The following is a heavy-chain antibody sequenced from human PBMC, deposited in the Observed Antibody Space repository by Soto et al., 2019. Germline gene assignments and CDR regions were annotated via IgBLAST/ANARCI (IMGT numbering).Heavy chain of an antibody. CDR3: ASQGSSGYYLSWYYYYGMDV. V-gene: IGHV4-39*01. J-gene: IGHJ6*02. D-gene: IGHD3-22*01. CDR2: IYYSGST. CDR1: GGSISSSSYY. Sequence: QLQLQESGPGLVKPSETLSLTCTVSGGSISSSSYYWGWIRQPPGKGLEWIGSIYYSGSTYYNPSLKSRVTISVDTSKNQFSLKLSSVTAADTAVYYCASQGSSGYYLSWYYYYGMDVWGQGTTVTVSS.